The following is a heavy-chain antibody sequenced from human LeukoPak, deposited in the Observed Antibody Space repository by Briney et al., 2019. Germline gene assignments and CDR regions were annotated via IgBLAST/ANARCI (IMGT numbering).Heavy chain of an antibody. CDR2: ISGSGGST. J-gene: IGHJ4*02. CDR1: EFTFSSCA. D-gene: IGHD5-24*01. Sequence: GGSLRLSCAASEFTFSSCAMSWVRQAPGKGLEWVSVISGSGGSTYYADSVKGRFTICRDNSKNTLYLQMNSLRAEDTAVYYCAKARGRDGYKDELDYWGQGTLVTVSS. V-gene: IGHV3-23*01. CDR3: AKARGRDGYKDELDY.